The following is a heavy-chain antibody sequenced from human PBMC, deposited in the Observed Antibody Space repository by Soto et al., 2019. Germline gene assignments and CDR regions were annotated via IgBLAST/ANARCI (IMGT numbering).Heavy chain of an antibody. V-gene: IGHV3-30*18. J-gene: IGHJ2*01. Sequence: QVQLVESGGGVVQPGRSLRLSCAASGFSFSTYGMHWVRQAPGKGLEWVAVISYDGGTKYYADSVKGRFAISRDNPNHPLYLQVNSLRPGDTVVYYCAKSSLGYVSSGFQSWFFDLWGSGTLVTVSS. D-gene: IGHD3-22*01. CDR3: AKSSLGYVSSGFQSWFFDL. CDR2: ISYDGGTK. CDR1: GFSFSTYG.